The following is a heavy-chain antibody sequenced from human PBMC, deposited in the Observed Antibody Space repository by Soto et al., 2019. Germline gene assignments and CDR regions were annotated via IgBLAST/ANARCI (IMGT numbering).Heavy chain of an antibody. CDR3: ARGPGGPAGPGDY. J-gene: IGHJ4*02. D-gene: IGHD2-15*01. CDR1: GYTFTSYA. CDR2: INAGNGNT. V-gene: IGHV1-3*01. Sequence: QVQLVQSGAEVKKPGASVKVSCKASGYTFTSYAMHWVRQAPGQRLEWMGWINAGNGNTKYSQKLQGRVTITRDTSASTAYMELSSLRSEDTAVYYCARGPGGPAGPGDYWGQGTLVTDSS.